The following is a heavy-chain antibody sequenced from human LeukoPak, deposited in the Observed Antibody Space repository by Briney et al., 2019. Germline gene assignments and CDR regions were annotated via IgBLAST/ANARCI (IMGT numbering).Heavy chain of an antibody. D-gene: IGHD3-22*01. CDR2: INHSGST. CDR3: ARGQYDSRLNQMDDAFDI. J-gene: IGHJ3*02. V-gene: IGHV4-34*01. CDR1: GFTFSDYY. Sequence: SGGSLRLSCAASGFTFSDYYWSWIRQPPGKGLEWIGEINHSGSTKYNPSLKSRVTISVDTSKNQFSLKLSSVTAADTAVYYCARGQYDSRLNQMDDAFDIWGQGTMVTVSS.